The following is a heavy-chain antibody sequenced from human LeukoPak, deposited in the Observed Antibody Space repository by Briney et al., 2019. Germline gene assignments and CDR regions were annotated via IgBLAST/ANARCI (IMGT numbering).Heavy chain of an antibody. CDR2: IYPGASDT. J-gene: IGHJ4*02. Sequence: KFGESLQISCKGSGYSFPNYWIAWVRQLPGKGLEWMGVIYPGASDTRYSPSFQGQVTMSADKSITTAYLQWGSLKASDTAMYYCTRQGRYWGQGTRVTVSS. CDR1: GYSFPNYW. V-gene: IGHV5-51*01. CDR3: TRQGRY.